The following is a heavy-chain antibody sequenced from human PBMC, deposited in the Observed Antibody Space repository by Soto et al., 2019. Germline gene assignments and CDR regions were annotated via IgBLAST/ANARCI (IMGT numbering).Heavy chain of an antibody. CDR1: GFPLLSYV. CDR2: ISGGGSNT. V-gene: IGHV3-23*01. J-gene: IGHJ4*02. CDR3: AKDRNKYSSSLHGRYFDD. D-gene: IGHD4-4*01. Sequence: GGSLRLSCAASGFPLLSYVMSGVRQAPGKGLEWVSGISGGGSNTFYADSVKGRFTISRDNSKNTLLLQMNSLGAEDTAVYYCAKDRNKYSSSLHGRYFDDWGQGTWVTVFS.